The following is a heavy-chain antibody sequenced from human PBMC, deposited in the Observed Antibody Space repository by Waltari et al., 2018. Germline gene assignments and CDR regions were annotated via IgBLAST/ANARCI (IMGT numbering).Heavy chain of an antibody. J-gene: IGHJ4*02. V-gene: IGHV4-31*03. CDR3: ARVDREQQLLPDY. CDR2: IYYSGST. CDR1: GGTITRGGSH. Sequence: QVQLQESGPGLVKPSPTLSLPSTVSGGTITRGGSHWRRIRQHPGKGMEWIGYIYYSGSTYYNPSLKSRVTISVDTSKNQFSLKLSSVTAADTALYYCARVDREQQLLPDYWGQGTLVTVSS. D-gene: IGHD6-13*01.